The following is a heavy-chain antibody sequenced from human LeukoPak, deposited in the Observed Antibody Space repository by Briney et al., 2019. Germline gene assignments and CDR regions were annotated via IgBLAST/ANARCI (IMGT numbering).Heavy chain of an antibody. J-gene: IGHJ4*02. D-gene: IGHD2-2*01. CDR1: GYTFTGYY. V-gene: IGHV1-2*02. CDR2: INTNSGGT. Sequence: ASVKVSCKASGYTFTGYYMHWVRQAPGQGLEWMGWINTNSGGTNYAQKFQGRVTMTRDTSISTAYMELSRLRSDDTAVYYCARETIYCSSTSCYRAIGYWGQGTLVTVSS. CDR3: ARETIYCSSTSCYRAIGY.